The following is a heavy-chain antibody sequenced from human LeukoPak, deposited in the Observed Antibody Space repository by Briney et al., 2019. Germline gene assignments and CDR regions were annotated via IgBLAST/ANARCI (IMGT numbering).Heavy chain of an antibody. V-gene: IGHV3-23*01. D-gene: IGHD2-2*01. J-gene: IGHJ4*02. CDR3: AKGVVSVATRGGFDY. CDR1: GFTFSNYA. CDR2: IRGSGGST. Sequence: GGSLRLSCAASGFTFSNYAMNWVRQAPGKGLEWVSIIRGSGGSTYYADPVKGRFTISRDNSKNTLYLQMNSLRADDTATYYCAKGVVSVATRGGFDYWGQGTLVTVSS.